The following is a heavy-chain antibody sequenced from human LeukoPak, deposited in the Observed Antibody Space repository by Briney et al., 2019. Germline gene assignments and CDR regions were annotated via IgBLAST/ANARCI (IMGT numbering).Heavy chain of an antibody. CDR2: IGGRGTST. Sequence: GGSLRLSCAASGFTFSSFTMTWVRQAPGKGLEWVAAIGGRGTSTYYADSLEGRFTIARDNSKDMVYLQMNSLKVEDTAIYYCGKEGGAWGQGTQVTVSS. CDR3: GKEGGA. J-gene: IGHJ5*02. V-gene: IGHV3-23*01. D-gene: IGHD3-16*01. CDR1: GFTFSSFT.